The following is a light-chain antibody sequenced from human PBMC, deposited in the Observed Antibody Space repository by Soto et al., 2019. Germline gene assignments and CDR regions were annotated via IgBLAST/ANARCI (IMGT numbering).Light chain of an antibody. V-gene: IGKV3-20*01. CDR1: QSVSGSY. Sequence: EIVLTQSPVTLSLSPGERATLSCRASQSVSGSYLAWYQQKPGQAPRLLIYGASSRATGIPDRFSGSGSGTDFTLTISRLEPEDFAVYYCQQYGSSPPITFGQGTRLEIK. CDR3: QQYGSSPPIT. J-gene: IGKJ5*01. CDR2: GAS.